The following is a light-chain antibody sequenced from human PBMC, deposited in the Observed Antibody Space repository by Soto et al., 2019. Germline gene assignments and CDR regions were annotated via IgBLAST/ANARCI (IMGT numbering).Light chain of an antibody. J-gene: IGLJ1*01. CDR2: EVN. V-gene: IGLV2-18*02. CDR1: SSDIGSYNR. Sequence: QSALTQPASVSGSPGQSITISCTGTSSDIGSYNRVSWYQQPPGTAPKLIIYEVNNRPSGGPDRFSGSKSGNTASLTISGLQAEDEADYYCNSFTTSSTDVFGTGTKVTVL. CDR3: NSFTTSSTDV.